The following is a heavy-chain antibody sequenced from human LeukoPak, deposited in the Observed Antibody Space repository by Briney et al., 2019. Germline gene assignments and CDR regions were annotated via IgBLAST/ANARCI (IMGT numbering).Heavy chain of an antibody. CDR3: ASGYYDILTGYHDAFDI. J-gene: IGHJ3*02. V-gene: IGHV4-34*01. Sequence: PSETLSLTCAVYGGSFNDYYWNWIRQPPGKGLEWIGEINLRGSTTYNPSLKSRVSISSDTSKNQFSLKLSSVTAADTAVYYCASGYYDILTGYHDAFDIWGQGTMVTVSS. CDR1: GGSFNDYY. D-gene: IGHD3-9*01. CDR2: INLRGST.